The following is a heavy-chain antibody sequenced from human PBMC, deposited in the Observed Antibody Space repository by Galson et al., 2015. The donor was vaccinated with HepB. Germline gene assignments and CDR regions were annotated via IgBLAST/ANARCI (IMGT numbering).Heavy chain of an antibody. CDR3: TRVGKEASGINSAGCDY. CDR1: GYSFTNYW. Sequence: QSGAEVKKPGQSLKISCKTSGYSFTNYWIGWVRQRPGKGLEWMGMIYPGDSDTRYSPSFQGQVTISADRSVNTAYLQWSSLRASDTAMYYCTRVGKEASGINSAGCDYWGQGNLVTVS. V-gene: IGHV5-51*01. CDR2: IYPGDSDT. J-gene: IGHJ4*02. D-gene: IGHD3-10*01.